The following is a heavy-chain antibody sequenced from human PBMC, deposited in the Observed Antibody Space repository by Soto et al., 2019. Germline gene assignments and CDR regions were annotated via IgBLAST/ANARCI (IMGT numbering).Heavy chain of an antibody. CDR2: IYPGDSDT. CDR3: AKPLGAVDTFSL. CDR1: GYSFTTNW. Sequence: PGESLKISCKASGYSFTTNWIGWVRQMPGKGLEWMGIIYPGDSDTKYSPSFQGQVTISADRSINTAYLQWSSLKASDTAIYYCAKPLGAVDTFSLWGQGAMVTVSS. J-gene: IGHJ3*01. V-gene: IGHV5-51*01. D-gene: IGHD1-26*01.